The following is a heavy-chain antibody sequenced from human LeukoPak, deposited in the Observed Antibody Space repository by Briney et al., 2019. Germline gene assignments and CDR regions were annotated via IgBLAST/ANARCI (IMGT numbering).Heavy chain of an antibody. J-gene: IGHJ4*02. V-gene: IGHV1-18*01. D-gene: IGHD2-15*01. Sequence: GASVKVSCKASGYTFTNYGITWVRQAPGQGLEWMGWISAYNGNTNYAQKLQGRVTMTTDTSTSTAYMELRSLRSDDTAVYYCASLVCSGGSCPFDYWGQGTLVTVSS. CDR1: GYTFTNYG. CDR3: ASLVCSGGSCPFDY. CDR2: ISAYNGNT.